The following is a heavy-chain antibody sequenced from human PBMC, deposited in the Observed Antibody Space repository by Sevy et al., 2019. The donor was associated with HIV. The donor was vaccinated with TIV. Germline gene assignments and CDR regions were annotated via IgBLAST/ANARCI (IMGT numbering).Heavy chain of an antibody. J-gene: IGHJ6*02. V-gene: IGHV3-21*01. CDR3: ARDRDGSGSSGGYGMDV. Sequence: GGSLRLSCVASGLTVSSYSMKWVRQAPGKGLEWVSSISSSSSYIYYADSVKGRFTISRDNAKKSLYLQVNSLRAEDTAVYYCARDRDGSGSSGGYGMDVWGQGTTVTVSS. CDR1: GLTVSSYS. D-gene: IGHD3-10*01. CDR2: ISSSSSYI.